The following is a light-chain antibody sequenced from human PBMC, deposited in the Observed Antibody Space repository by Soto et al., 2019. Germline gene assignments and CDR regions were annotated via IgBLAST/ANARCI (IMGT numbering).Light chain of an antibody. CDR2: DTS. V-gene: IGKV3-20*01. Sequence: EIVLMQSPGTLSLSPGEGATLSCRASQSVNNNYLAWYQQRPGQAPTVLIFDTSRRATGVPDRFSGSGSGTDFTLRISRVEPDDFAVYYCQQYGNFPYTFGQGTKLEIK. J-gene: IGKJ2*01. CDR3: QQYGNFPYT. CDR1: QSVNNNY.